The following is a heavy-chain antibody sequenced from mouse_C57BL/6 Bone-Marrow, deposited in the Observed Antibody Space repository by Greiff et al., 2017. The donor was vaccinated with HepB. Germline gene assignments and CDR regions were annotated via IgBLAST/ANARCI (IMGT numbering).Heavy chain of an antibody. CDR2: IYPGDGDT. Sequence: QVQLQQSGPELVKPGASVKISCKASGYAFSSSWMNWVKQRPGKGLEWIGRIYPGDGDTNYNGKFKGKATLTADKSASTAYMQLSSLTSEVSAVYFCARSPLAFDVWGTGTTVTVSS. J-gene: IGHJ1*03. CDR1: GYAFSSSW. CDR3: ARSPLAFDV. V-gene: IGHV1-82*01.